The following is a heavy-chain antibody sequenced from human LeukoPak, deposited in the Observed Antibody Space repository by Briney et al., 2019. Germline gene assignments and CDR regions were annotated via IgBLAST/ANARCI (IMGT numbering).Heavy chain of an antibody. CDR1: GGSISSYY. V-gene: IGHV4-59*08. CDR2: IYYSGST. J-gene: IGHJ4*02. Sequence: SETLSLTWTVSGGSISSYYWSWIRQPPGKGLEWIGYIYYSGSTNYNPSLKSRVTISVDTSKNQFSLKLSSVTAADTAVYYCARHTVDSSGYYSYFDYWGQGTLVTVSS. D-gene: IGHD3-22*01. CDR3: ARHTVDSSGYYSYFDY.